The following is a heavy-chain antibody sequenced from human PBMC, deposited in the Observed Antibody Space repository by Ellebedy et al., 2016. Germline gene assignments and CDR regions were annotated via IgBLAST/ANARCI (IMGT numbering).Heavy chain of an antibody. CDR1: GFNFATYA. CDR3: AKDRNTFGGVLDSFDI. J-gene: IGHJ3*02. CDR2: ITGAAYST. V-gene: IGHV3-23*01. Sequence: GESLKISXAASGFNFATYAMSWVRQAPGKGLEWVSGITGAAYSTFYADSVKGRFTISRDNSKNTLYLQMHSLRGEDTALYYCAKDRNTFGGVLDSFDIWGQGTMVTVSS. D-gene: IGHD3-16*01.